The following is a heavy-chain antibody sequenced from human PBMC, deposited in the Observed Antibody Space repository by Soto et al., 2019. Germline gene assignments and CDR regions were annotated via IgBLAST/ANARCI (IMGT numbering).Heavy chain of an antibody. CDR3: ARVGTYGQIYGGFDF. CDR1: GFTFSAYK. Sequence: LVESGGGLVQPGGSLRLSCVASGFTFSAYKMIWVRQTPGRGLEWISYITADGGLRYYAESVQGRSAIFRDNGQNSLFLEMYSLRDDDTAVYYCARVGTYGQIYGGFDFWGQGTLVAVSS. V-gene: IGHV3-48*02. CDR2: ITADGGLR. J-gene: IGHJ4*02. D-gene: IGHD3-16*01.